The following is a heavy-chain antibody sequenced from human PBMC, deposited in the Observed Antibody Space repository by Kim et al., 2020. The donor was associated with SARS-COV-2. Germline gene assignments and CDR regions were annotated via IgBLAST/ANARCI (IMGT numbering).Heavy chain of an antibody. CDR2: ISGNSGAT. V-gene: IGHV3-9*01. J-gene: IGHJ4*02. CDR1: GFTLDEYA. CDR3: TKDQNCTSANCPLDY. Sequence: GGSLRLSCAASGFTLDEYAMHWVRQAPGKGPEWVAGISGNSGATGYGDSVRGRFTVSRDNAKNSLYLQMNSLRTDDTALYYFTKDQNCTSANCPLDYWGQGTLVTVSS. D-gene: IGHD2-2*01.